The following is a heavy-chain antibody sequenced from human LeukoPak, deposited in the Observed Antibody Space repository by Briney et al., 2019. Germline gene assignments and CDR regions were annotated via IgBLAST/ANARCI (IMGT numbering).Heavy chain of an antibody. Sequence: PSETLSLTCTVSGVSISGGTYYWSWIRQPPGKGLEWIGYIYYSGSTNYNPSLKSRVTISVDTSKNQFSLKLSSVTAADTAVYYCARGREAQFDYWGQGTLVTVSS. CDR1: GVSISGGTYY. CDR3: ARGREAQFDY. V-gene: IGHV4-61*01. CDR2: IYYSGST. J-gene: IGHJ4*02. D-gene: IGHD1-26*01.